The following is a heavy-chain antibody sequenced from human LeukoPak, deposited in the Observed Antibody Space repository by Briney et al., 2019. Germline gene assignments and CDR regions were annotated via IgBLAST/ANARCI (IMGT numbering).Heavy chain of an antibody. CDR1: GGSLSSYY. CDR3: VRDNSRDGYNYCFDA. Sequence: WETLCLPCTVSGGSLSSYYWSWVRQPAGKGLEWIGLIYTSGSTKYNTSLKSRITMSEDTSKSQFSLKRSSVAATDAAEYYCVRDNSRDGYNYCFDAWGQGTLVIVSS. V-gene: IGHV4-4*07. D-gene: IGHD5-24*01. CDR2: IYTSGST. J-gene: IGHJ4*02.